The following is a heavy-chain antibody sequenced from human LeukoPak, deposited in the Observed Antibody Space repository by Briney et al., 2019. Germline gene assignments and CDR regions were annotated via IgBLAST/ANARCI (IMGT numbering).Heavy chain of an antibody. J-gene: IGHJ4*02. V-gene: IGHV3-66*01. CDR3: ARDGEHVLAHDY. CDR1: GGSISSSSYY. CDR2: IHRDGST. D-gene: IGHD2-15*01. Sequence: PSETLSLTCTVSGGSISSSSYYWGWIRQPPGKGLEWVSIIHRDGSTYYADSVKGRFTSSRDNSKNTLYIQMNSLRAEDTGVYYCARDGEHVLAHDYWGQGTLVTVSS.